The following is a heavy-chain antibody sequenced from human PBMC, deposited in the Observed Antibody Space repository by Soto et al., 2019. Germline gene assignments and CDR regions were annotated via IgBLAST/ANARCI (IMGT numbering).Heavy chain of an antibody. D-gene: IGHD2-15*01. CDR3: AREENCSGGTCYSEYFHR. J-gene: IGHJ1*01. CDR1: GYLFTAYS. CDR2: VNPSGGST. V-gene: IGHV1-46*01. Sequence: ASVKVSCKASGYLFTAYSMHWVRLAPGQGLEWMGVVNPSGGSTKYAQNFQGRVTMTRDTSTTTIYMELSSLRSDDTAIFYCAREENCSGGTCYSEYFHRWGQGTLVTVSS.